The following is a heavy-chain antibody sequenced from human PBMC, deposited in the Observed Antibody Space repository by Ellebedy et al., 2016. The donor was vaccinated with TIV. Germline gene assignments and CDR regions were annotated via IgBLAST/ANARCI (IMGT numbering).Heavy chain of an antibody. Sequence: PGGSLRLSCAASGFTLSSYGMHWVRQAPGKGLEWVGIVWYDGNTKYYGDSVKGRFTISRDNSKNTLYLQMDSLRAEDTAVYYCAREWDRGSYLGYWGQGTLVTVSS. V-gene: IGHV3-33*01. J-gene: IGHJ4*02. CDR2: VWYDGNTK. CDR3: AREWDRGSYLGY. CDR1: GFTLSSYG. D-gene: IGHD1-26*01.